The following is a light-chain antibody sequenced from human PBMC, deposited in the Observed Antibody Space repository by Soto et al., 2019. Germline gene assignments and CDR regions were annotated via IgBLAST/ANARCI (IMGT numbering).Light chain of an antibody. CDR2: GAS. V-gene: IGKV3-15*01. CDR3: QQYDNWPWT. Sequence: EIVMTQSPATLSVSPGGGATLSCRASQSISGALAWYQQKPGQAPRLLIYGASARATSFPARFSGSGSGTDFTLTITSLQSEDFAVYYCQQYDNWPWTFGQGTKVDIK. CDR1: QSISGA. J-gene: IGKJ1*01.